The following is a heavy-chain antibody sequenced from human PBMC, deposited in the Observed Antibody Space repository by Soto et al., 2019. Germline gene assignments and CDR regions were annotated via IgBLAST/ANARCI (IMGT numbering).Heavy chain of an antibody. V-gene: IGHV3-7*03. Sequence: GGSLRLSCTASGFTFSTYWMSWVRQALGMGLEWVANIGEDGSEKYYVDSVKGRFTISRDNAKNSLYLQMNSLRADDTAVYYCARGSGGHNYYYGMDVWGQGTTVTVSS. CDR3: ARGSGGHNYYYGMDV. J-gene: IGHJ6*02. CDR1: GFTFSTYW. D-gene: IGHD2-15*01. CDR2: IGEDGSEK.